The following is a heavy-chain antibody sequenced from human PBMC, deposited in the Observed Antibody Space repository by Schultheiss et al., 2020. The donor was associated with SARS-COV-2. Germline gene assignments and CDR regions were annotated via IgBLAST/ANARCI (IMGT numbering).Heavy chain of an antibody. CDR1: GGTFSSYA. Sequence: SVKVSCKASGGTFSSYAISWVRQAPGQGLEWMGGIIPIFGTANYAQKFQGRVTITADESTSTVYMDLSSLRSEDTAVYYCARAGYSSSNWFDPWGQGTLVTVSS. V-gene: IGHV1-69*13. D-gene: IGHD6-6*01. CDR3: ARAGYSSSNWFDP. J-gene: IGHJ5*02. CDR2: IIPIFGTA.